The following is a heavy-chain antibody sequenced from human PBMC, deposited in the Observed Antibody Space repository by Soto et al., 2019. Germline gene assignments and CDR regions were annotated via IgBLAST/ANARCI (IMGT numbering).Heavy chain of an antibody. J-gene: IGHJ4*02. Sequence: QLQLQESGPGLVKPSEALSLTCSVSGGSISSSSYYWGWIRQPPGKGLEWIGSIYYSGSTYYNPSRTSRGTPSIDKSTSQFSLKLSSLTAADTAVYYCARLEGLATSSYYFDFWGQGTLVTVSS. V-gene: IGHV4-39*01. CDR3: ARLEGLATSSYYFDF. CDR1: GGSISSSSYY. CDR2: IYYSGST. D-gene: IGHD6-6*01.